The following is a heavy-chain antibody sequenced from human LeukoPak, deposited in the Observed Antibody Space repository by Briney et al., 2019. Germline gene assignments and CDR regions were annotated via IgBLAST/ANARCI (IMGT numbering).Heavy chain of an antibody. Sequence: GGSLRLSCLTSGLTLSTNAMSWVRQAPGKGLEWISGISGSGASTYYADSVKGRFTISRDDSRNTLYLQMNSLRGDDTAVYYCAKDVGKWESLHFFDYWGQGTLVTVSS. J-gene: IGHJ4*02. CDR1: GLTLSTNA. CDR3: AKDVGKWESLHFFDY. D-gene: IGHD1-26*01. V-gene: IGHV3-23*01. CDR2: ISGSGAST.